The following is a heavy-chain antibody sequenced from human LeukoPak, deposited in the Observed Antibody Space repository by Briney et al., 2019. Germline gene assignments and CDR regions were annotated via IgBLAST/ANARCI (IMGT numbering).Heavy chain of an antibody. CDR2: IYYSGST. J-gene: IGHJ6*02. V-gene: IGHV4-59*01. CDR3: ARDRLYSSGLYYYYGMDV. D-gene: IGHD6-19*01. Sequence: SETLSLTCAVYGGSFSGYYWSWIRQPPGKGLEWIGYIYYSGSTNYNPSLKSRVTISVDTSKNQFSLKLSSVTAADTAVYYCARDRLYSSGLYYYYGMDVWGQGTTVTVSS. CDR1: GGSFSGYY.